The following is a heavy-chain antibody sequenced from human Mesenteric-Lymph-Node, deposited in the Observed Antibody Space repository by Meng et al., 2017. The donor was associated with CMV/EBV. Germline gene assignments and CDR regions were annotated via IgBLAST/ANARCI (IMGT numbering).Heavy chain of an antibody. CDR3: AHSSGIAAAGPFYFDY. CDR1: GFSLSTSGVG. D-gene: IGHD6-13*01. CDR2: IYWDDDK. Sequence: ITLKESGPTLVKPTQTLTLTCTFSGFSLSTSGVGVGWIRQPPGKALEWLALIYWDDDKRYSPSLKSRLTITKGTSKNQVVLTMTNMDPVDTATYYCAHSSGIAAAGPFYFDYWGQGTLVTVSS. V-gene: IGHV2-5*02. J-gene: IGHJ4*02.